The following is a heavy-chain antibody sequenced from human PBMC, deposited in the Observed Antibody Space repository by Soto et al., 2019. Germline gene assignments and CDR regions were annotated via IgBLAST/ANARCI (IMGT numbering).Heavy chain of an antibody. CDR2: ISGSGGSW. CDR1: GFTFSDYA. D-gene: IGHD3-9*01. Sequence: GGSLRLSCVASGFTFSDYAMNWVRQAPGKGLEWVSGISGSGGSWYHADSVRGRFTIARDNSKSTLNLQVNSLRADDTAMYYCAKGRPGSLDWLPMDVWGKGTMVTVSS. V-gene: IGHV3-23*01. J-gene: IGHJ6*04. CDR3: AKGRPGSLDWLPMDV.